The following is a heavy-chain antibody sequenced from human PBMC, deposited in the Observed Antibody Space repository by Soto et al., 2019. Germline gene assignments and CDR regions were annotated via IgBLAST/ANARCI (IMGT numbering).Heavy chain of an antibody. CDR3: ARALSTGYSFQVYYYYYYMDV. Sequence: GGSLRLSCAASGFTFSSYWMSWVRQAPGKGLEWVANIKHDGSEKYYVDSVKGRFTISRDNAKNSLYLQMNSLRAEDTAVYYCARALSTGYSFQVYYYYYYMDVWGKGTTVTVSS. J-gene: IGHJ6*03. V-gene: IGHV3-7*01. CDR1: GFTFSSYW. CDR2: IKHDGSEK. D-gene: IGHD3-9*01.